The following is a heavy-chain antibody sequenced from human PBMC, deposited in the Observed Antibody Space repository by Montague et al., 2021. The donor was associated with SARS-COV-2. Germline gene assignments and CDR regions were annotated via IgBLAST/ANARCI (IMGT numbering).Heavy chain of an antibody. CDR1: GFTFSSYA. CDR2: ISDDGSNK. J-gene: IGHJ3*02. Sequence: SLRLSCAASGFTFSSYAMHWVRQAPGKGLERVAVISDDGSNKYYADSVKGRFTISRDNSKNTLYLQMNSLRAEDTAVYYCARDFDDYGDSPLAFDIWGQGTMVTVSS. CDR3: ARDFDDYGDSPLAFDI. D-gene: IGHD4-17*01. V-gene: IGHV3-30-3*01.